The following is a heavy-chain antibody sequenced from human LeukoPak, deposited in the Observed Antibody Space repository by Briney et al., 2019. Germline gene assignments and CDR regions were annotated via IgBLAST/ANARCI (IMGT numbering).Heavy chain of an antibody. J-gene: IGHJ4*02. CDR1: GFTFSSYE. V-gene: IGHV3-48*03. CDR2: ISSSGTTI. D-gene: IGHD3-22*01. CDR3: VKPVGTMIH. Sequence: GGSLRLSCAASGFTFSSYEMMWVRQAPGKGLEFLSYISSSGTTIYYADSVKGRFTISRDNSKNTLYLQMSSLRAEDTAVYYCVKPVGTMIHWGQGTLVTVSS.